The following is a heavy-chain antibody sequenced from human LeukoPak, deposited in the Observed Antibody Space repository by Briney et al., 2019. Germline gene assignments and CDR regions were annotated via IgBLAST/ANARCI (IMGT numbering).Heavy chain of an antibody. V-gene: IGHV3-30*04. J-gene: IGHJ4*02. CDR1: GFTFTHYT. D-gene: IGHD2-21*01. CDR3: VRDNYGGILDF. Sequence: GGSLRLSCAASGFTFTHYTMHWVRQAPGKGLEWVAVVLYDGSNKYYADSVKGRFTLSRDNSKNTLSLQMNTLRADDTAVYYCVRDNYGGILDFWGQGTLVTVSS. CDR2: VLYDGSNK.